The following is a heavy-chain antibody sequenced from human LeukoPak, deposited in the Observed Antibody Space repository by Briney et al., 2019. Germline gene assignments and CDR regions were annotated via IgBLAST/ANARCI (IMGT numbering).Heavy chain of an antibody. J-gene: IGHJ5*02. CDR2: INHSGST. CDR3: AREQLARGRNWFDP. Sequence: PSETLSLTCAVYGGSFSGYYWSWIRQPPGKGLEWIGEINHSGSTNYNPSLKSRVTISVDTSKNQFSLKLSSVTAADTAVYYCAREQLARGRNWFDPWGQGTLVTVSS. CDR1: GGSFSGYY. V-gene: IGHV4-34*01. D-gene: IGHD6-13*01.